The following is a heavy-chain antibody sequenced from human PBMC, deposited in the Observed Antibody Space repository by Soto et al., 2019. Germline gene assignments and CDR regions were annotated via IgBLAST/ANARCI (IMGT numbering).Heavy chain of an antibody. J-gene: IGHJ4*02. V-gene: IGHV3-7*01. CDR2: IKQDGSEK. CDR1: GFTFSSYW. CDR3: ARDSELRYFDWLGGNFDY. Sequence: GGSLRLSCAASGFTFSSYWMSWVRQAPGKGLEWVANIKQDGSEKYYVDSVKGRFTISRDNAKNSLYLQMNSLRAEDTAVYYCARDSELRYFDWLGGNFDYWGQGTLVTVSS. D-gene: IGHD3-9*01.